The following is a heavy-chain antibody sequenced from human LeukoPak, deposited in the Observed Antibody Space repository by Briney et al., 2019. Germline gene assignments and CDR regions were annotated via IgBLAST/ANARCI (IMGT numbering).Heavy chain of an antibody. CDR1: GFTFSSYW. Sequence: PGGSLRLSCAASGFTFSSYWMHWVRQAPGKGLVWVSRINSDGSSTSYADSVKGRFTISRDNAKNTLYLQMNSLRAEDTAVYYCASGVTMVRGVIFWFDPWGQGTLVTVSS. CDR2: INSDGSST. V-gene: IGHV3-74*01. J-gene: IGHJ5*02. D-gene: IGHD3-10*01. CDR3: ASGVTMVRGVIFWFDP.